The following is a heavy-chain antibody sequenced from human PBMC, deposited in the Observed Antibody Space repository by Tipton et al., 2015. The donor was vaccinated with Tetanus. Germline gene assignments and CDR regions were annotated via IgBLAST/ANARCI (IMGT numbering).Heavy chain of an antibody. CDR3: ARGVPYSTTMGSDWFDP. V-gene: IGHV4-34*01. Sequence: LRLSCAVYGASFSDYYWSWIRQSPDKGLEWLGDVLYDGTSYYNPSLNSRVKISLDTSMNQVSLTLTSVTAADTALYYCARGVPYSTTMGSDWFDPWGQGTLVTVSS. D-gene: IGHD2-2*01. J-gene: IGHJ5*02. CDR2: VLYDGTS. CDR1: GASFSDYY.